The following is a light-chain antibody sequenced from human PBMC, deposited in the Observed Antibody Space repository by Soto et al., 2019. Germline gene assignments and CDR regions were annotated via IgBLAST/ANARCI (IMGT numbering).Light chain of an antibody. CDR2: DAF. V-gene: IGKV3-15*01. J-gene: IGKJ4*01. CDR1: ENVKNR. CDR3: QQYDDWPLT. Sequence: EKVMTQSPATLSASPGERATLSCRASENVKNRLAWYQQKPGQAPRLLIYDAFTRATGIPARFSGSASGTEFTLTISSLQSEDFAVYYCQQYDDWPLTLGGGTKVEIK.